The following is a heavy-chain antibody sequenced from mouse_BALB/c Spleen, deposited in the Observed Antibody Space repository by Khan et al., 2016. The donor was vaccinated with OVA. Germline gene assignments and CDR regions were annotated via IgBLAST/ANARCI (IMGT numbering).Heavy chain of an antibody. CDR3: ASGGYWYVDV. D-gene: IGHD1-1*02. CDR1: GYTFTNHG. Sequence: QIQLVQSGPELKKPGETVKISCTASGYTFTNHGMNWVKQAPGKGLKWMGWINTYTGEPTYADDFKGRFAFSLETSASTAYLQINNLKNEDTATYFCASGGYWYVDVWGAGTTVTVSS. J-gene: IGHJ1*01. CDR2: INTYTGEP. V-gene: IGHV9-3-1*01.